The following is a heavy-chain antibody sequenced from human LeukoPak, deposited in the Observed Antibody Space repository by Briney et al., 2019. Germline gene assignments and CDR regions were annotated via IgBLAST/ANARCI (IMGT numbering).Heavy chain of an antibody. D-gene: IGHD1-14*01. V-gene: IGHV3-43D*03. CDR2: ISWDGGST. CDR3: AKNRGGWNYYYYMDV. Sequence: GGSLRLSCAASGFTFDDYAMHWVRQAPGKGLEWVPLISWDGGSTYYADSVKGRFTISRDNGKNSLYLQMNSLRAEDTALYYCAKNRGGWNYYYYMDVWGKGTTVTVSS. J-gene: IGHJ6*03. CDR1: GFTFDDYA.